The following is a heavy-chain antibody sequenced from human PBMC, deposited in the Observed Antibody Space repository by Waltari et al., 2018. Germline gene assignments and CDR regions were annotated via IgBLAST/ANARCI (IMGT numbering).Heavy chain of an antibody. CDR2: IYYSGST. CDR3: ASNLAGTGWFDP. J-gene: IGHJ5*02. D-gene: IGHD6-19*01. Sequence: QLQLQESGPGLVKPSETLSLTCTVSGGSISSSSYYWGWIRQPPGKGLEWIGSIYYSGSTYYNPSLKSRVTISVDTSKNQFSLKLSSVTAADTAVYYCASNLAGTGWFDPWGQGTLVIVSS. CDR1: GGSISSSSYY. V-gene: IGHV4-39*01.